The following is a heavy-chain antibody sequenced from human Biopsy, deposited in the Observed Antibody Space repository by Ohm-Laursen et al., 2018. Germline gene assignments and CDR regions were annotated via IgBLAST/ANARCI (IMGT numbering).Heavy chain of an antibody. CDR1: GYTFTSYY. V-gene: IGHV1-46*01. D-gene: IGHD1-26*01. J-gene: IGHJ4*02. CDR2: MTPIP. CDR3: ARYASYSGNYGHFDY. Sequence: ASVKVSCKTSGYTFTSYYMHWVRQAPGQGLEWMGVMTPIPTYAQKFQGRLTLARDTSTSTVYMDLTGLRSDDTGIYYCARYASYSGNYGHFDYWGQGTLVTVSS.